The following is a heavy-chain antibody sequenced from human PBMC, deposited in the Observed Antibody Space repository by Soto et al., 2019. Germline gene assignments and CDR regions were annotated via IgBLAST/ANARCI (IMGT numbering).Heavy chain of an antibody. CDR3: ARERGERSSGSYSWFDY. CDR1: GFTVSSNY. J-gene: IGHJ4*02. V-gene: IGHV3-53*04. Sequence: EVQLVESGGGLVQPGGSLRLSCAASGFTVSSNYMSWVRQAPGKGLEWVSVIYSGGSTYYADSVKGRFTISRHNSKNTLYLQMNSLRAEDTAVYYCARERGERSSGSYSWFDYGGQGTLVTVSS. D-gene: IGHD3-10*01. CDR2: IYSGGST.